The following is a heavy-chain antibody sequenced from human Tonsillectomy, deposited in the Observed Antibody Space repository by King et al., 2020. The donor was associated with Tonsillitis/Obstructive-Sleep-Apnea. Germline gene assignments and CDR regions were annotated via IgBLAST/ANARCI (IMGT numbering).Heavy chain of an antibody. CDR2: IYPGDSDT. CDR3: ARCTYYYYMDV. J-gene: IGHJ6*03. V-gene: IGHV5-51*01. Sequence: EQLVQSGAEVKKPGESLKISCKGSGYSFTNYWIGWVRQMPGKGLEWMGIIYPGDSDTRHIPSLQGQFTISADKSIRTAYLQWSSLKASATAMYYCARCTYYYYMDVWGKGTTVTVSS. D-gene: IGHD2-8*01. CDR1: GYSFTNYW.